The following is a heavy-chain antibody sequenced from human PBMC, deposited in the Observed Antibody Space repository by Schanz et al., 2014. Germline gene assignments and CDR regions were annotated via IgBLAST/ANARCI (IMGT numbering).Heavy chain of an antibody. CDR3: AKDAENTAMITDYFDY. J-gene: IGHJ4*02. D-gene: IGHD5-18*01. CDR2: IWYDGSNK. V-gene: IGHV3-33*06. Sequence: QVQLVESGGGVVQPGWSLRLSCAASGFTFSSYGMHWVRQAPGKGLEWVAVIWYDGSNKYYADSVKGRFTISRDNSKNTLYLQMNSLRAEDTAVYYCAKDAENTAMITDYFDYWGQGTLVTVSS. CDR1: GFTFSSYG.